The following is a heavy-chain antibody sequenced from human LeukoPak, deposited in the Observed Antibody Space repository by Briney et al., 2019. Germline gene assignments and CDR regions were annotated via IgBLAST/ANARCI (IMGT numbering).Heavy chain of an antibody. Sequence: SETLSLTCTVSGGSISSSTYYWDWIRQPPGKGLEWIGSIYYSGSTYYNPSLKSRVTISVDTSKNQFSLKLSSVTAADTAVYYCAGIEMAYFDYWGQGTLVTVSS. D-gene: IGHD5-24*01. CDR1: GGSISSSTYY. CDR3: AGIEMAYFDY. V-gene: IGHV4-39*01. CDR2: IYYSGST. J-gene: IGHJ4*02.